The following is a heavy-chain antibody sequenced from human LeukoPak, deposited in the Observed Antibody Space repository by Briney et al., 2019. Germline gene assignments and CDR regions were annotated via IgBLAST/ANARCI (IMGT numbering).Heavy chain of an antibody. Sequence: SQTLSLTCTVSGGSISSGGYYWSWIRQPPGKGLEWIGEINHSGSTNYNPSLKSRVTISVDTSKNQFSLKLSSVTAADTAVYYCARVGPYYYDSSGYNEFDYWGQGTLVTVSS. CDR1: GGSISSGGYY. J-gene: IGHJ4*02. CDR3: ARVGPYYYDSSGYNEFDY. V-gene: IGHV4-30-2*01. D-gene: IGHD3-22*01. CDR2: INHSGST.